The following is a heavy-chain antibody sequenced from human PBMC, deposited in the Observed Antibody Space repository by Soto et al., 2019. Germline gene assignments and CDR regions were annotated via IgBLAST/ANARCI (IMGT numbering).Heavy chain of an antibody. CDR2: FDPEDGET. CDR1: GCTLTELS. V-gene: IGHV1-24*01. CDR3: ATSPTLAVAGTRSWFDP. D-gene: IGHD6-19*01. J-gene: IGHJ5*02. Sequence: GASVKVSCKVSGCTLTELSMHWVRQAPGKGLEWMGGFDPEDGETIYAQKFQGRVTMTEDTSTDTAYMELSSLRSEDTAVYYCATSPTLAVAGTRSWFDPWGQGTLVTVSS.